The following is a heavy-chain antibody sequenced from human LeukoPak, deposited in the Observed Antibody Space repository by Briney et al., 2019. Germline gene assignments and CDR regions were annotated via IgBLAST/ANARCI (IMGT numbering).Heavy chain of an antibody. J-gene: IGHJ4*02. CDR1: GFTSTNYA. D-gene: IGHD5-12*01. CDR3: AKGAYDYIEIGYFDS. Sequence: PGGSLRLSCAASGFTSTNYAMNWVRQAPGKGLEWVSVLIGSSGSTDYADSVKGRFTISRDNSKNTLFLQMNSLRAKDTAIYYCAKGAYDYIEIGYFDSWGQGTLVTVSS. CDR2: LIGSSGST. V-gene: IGHV3-23*01.